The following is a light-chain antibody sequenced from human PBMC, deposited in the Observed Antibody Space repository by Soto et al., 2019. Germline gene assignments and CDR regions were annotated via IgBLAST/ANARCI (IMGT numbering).Light chain of an antibody. V-gene: IGLV2-14*01. Sequence: QSALTQPASVSGSPGQSITISCTGTSSDVGGHNYVSWYQQHPGKAPKLMIYAVSNRPSGVSNRFSGSKSGNTASLNISGLQAEDEADYYCSSYTSSSTLLFGGGTKLTVL. CDR1: SSDVGGHNY. J-gene: IGLJ2*01. CDR2: AVS. CDR3: SSYTSSSTLL.